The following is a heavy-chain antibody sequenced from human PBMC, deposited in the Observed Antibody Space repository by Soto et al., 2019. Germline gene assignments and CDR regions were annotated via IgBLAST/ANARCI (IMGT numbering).Heavy chain of an antibody. CDR1: GGTFSSYA. Sequence: SVKVSCKASGGTFSSYAISWVRQAPGQGLEWMGGIIPIFGTANYAQKFQGRVTITADKSTSTAYMELSSLRSEDTAVYYCARAPPPGPYFDWLPAYYFDYWGQGTLVTAPQ. V-gene: IGHV1-69*06. D-gene: IGHD3-9*01. CDR2: IIPIFGTA. CDR3: ARAPPPGPYFDWLPAYYFDY. J-gene: IGHJ4*02.